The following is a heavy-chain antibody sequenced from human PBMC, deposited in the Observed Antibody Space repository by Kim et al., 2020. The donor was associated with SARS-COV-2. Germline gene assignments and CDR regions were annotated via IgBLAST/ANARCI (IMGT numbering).Heavy chain of an antibody. Sequence: GGSLRLSCAASGFTFSSYGMHWVRQAPGKGLEWVAVIWYDGSNKYYADSVKGRFTISRDNSKNTLYLQMNSLRAEDTAVYYCAKVLRPMIVVGDMDVWGQGTTVTVSS. D-gene: IGHD3-22*01. V-gene: IGHV3-33*06. CDR1: GFTFSSYG. CDR3: AKVLRPMIVVGDMDV. CDR2: IWYDGSNK. J-gene: IGHJ6*02.